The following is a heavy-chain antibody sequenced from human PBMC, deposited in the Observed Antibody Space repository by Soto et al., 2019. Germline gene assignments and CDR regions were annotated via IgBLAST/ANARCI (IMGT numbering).Heavy chain of an antibody. Sequence: ASVKVSCKASGYTFTSYGISWVRQAPGQGLEWMGWISAYNGNTNYAQKLQGRVTMTTDTSTSTAYMELRSLRSDDTAVYYCARDPTPVLRYFDWLTDGMDVWGQGTTVTVSS. CDR1: GYTFTSYG. D-gene: IGHD3-9*01. V-gene: IGHV1-18*01. CDR2: ISAYNGNT. J-gene: IGHJ6*02. CDR3: ARDPTPVLRYFDWLTDGMDV.